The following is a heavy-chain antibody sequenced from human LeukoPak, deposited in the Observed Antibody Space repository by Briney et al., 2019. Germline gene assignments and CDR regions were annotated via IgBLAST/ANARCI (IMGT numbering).Heavy chain of an antibody. D-gene: IGHD6-13*01. CDR2: VSGSGGST. CDR1: GFTFSSYA. V-gene: IGHV3-23*01. Sequence: GGSLRLSCAASGFTFSSYAMSWVRQAPGKGLEWVSGVSGSGGSTYYVDSVKGRFTISRENAKNSLYLQMNSLRAGDTAVYYCARYSSSEYYFDYWGQGTLVTVSS. CDR3: ARYSSSEYYFDY. J-gene: IGHJ4*02.